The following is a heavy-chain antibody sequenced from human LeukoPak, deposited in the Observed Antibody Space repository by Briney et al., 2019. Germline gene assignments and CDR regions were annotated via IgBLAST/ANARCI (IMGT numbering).Heavy chain of an antibody. V-gene: IGHV4-30-4*01. J-gene: IGHJ4*02. CDR2: IYYSGST. CDR3: ASVDRGWFGVGEY. D-gene: IGHD3-10*01. CDR1: GGSITNDGWN. Sequence: SQTLSLTCTVSGGSITNDGWNWSWIRRSPGKGLEWIGYIYYSGSTYYNPSLKSRVTISVDTSKNQFSLKLSSVTAADTAVYYCASVDRGWFGVGEYWGQGTLVTVSS.